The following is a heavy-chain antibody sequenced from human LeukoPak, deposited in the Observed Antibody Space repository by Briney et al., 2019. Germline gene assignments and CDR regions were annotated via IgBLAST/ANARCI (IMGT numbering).Heavy chain of an antibody. CDR2: ILYTGST. Sequence: PSETLSLICTVSGYSISSPTYYWAWIRQPPGKGLEYIGSILYTGSTYYNPSLKSRVTISVDTSGNQFSVKLTSVTATDTAVYYCASLYGSGSYSFDYWGQGTLVTVSS. J-gene: IGHJ4*02. D-gene: IGHD3-10*01. CDR3: ASLYGSGSYSFDY. V-gene: IGHV4-39*01. CDR1: GYSISSPTYY.